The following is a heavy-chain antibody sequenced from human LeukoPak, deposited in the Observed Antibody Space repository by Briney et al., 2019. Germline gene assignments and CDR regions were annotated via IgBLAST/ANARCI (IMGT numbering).Heavy chain of an antibody. J-gene: IGHJ3*02. V-gene: IGHV3-7*03. CDR3: AKGPYYYDSSAYHYGAFDI. Sequence: GGSLRLSFAASGFTFSSYWMSWVRQAPGKGLEWVANIKQDGSEKCYVDSVKGRFSISRDNAKNSLYLQMNSLRAEDTAVYYCAKGPYYYDSSAYHYGAFDIWGQGTMVTVSS. CDR1: GFTFSSYW. D-gene: IGHD3-22*01. CDR2: IKQDGSEK.